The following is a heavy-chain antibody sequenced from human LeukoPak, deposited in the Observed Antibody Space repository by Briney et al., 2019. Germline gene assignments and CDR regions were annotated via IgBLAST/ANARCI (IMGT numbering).Heavy chain of an antibody. CDR2: IYYSGST. D-gene: IGHD3-22*01. CDR1: GGSISSGDYY. V-gene: IGHV4-30-4*01. J-gene: IGHJ6*02. CDR3: ARTDSSGYYYYYGMDV. Sequence: SQTLSLTCTVSGGSISSGDYYWSWIRQPPGKGLEWIGYIYYSGSTYYNPSLKSRVTISVDTSKNQFSLKLSSVTAADTAVYYCARTDSSGYYYYYGMDVWGQGTTVTASS.